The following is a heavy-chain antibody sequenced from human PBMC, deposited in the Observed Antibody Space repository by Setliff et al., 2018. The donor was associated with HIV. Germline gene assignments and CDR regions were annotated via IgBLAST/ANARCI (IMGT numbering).Heavy chain of an antibody. Sequence: SETLSLTCTVSGGSVNDFYCNWIRQPPRKGPEWIGYIHSSGSTIYNPSLKSRITISLDTSKEQFSLELSSATAADTAVYYCATLDHSGGNFLAYWGQGSLVTVSS. V-gene: IGHV4-4*09. CDR3: ATLDHSGGNFLAY. J-gene: IGHJ4*02. D-gene: IGHD2-21*02. CDR1: GGSVNDFY. CDR2: IHSSGST.